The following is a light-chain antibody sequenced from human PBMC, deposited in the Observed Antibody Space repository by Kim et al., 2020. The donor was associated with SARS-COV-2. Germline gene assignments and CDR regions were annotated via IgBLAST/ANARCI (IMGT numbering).Light chain of an antibody. CDR2: DAS. Sequence: SAAVGGRVPITCRASQGMSSWLAWYQQKPRKAPKLLDYDASSLESGVPTRFSGSGSGTEFTLTISSLQADDFATYYCQQYNSYPYTFGQGTKLEI. CDR1: QGMSSW. J-gene: IGKJ2*01. V-gene: IGKV1-5*01. CDR3: QQYNSYPYT.